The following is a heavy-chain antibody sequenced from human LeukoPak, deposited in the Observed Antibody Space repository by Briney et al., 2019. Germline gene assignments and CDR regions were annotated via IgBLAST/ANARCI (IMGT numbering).Heavy chain of an antibody. CDR1: GGTFSSYA. J-gene: IGHJ4*02. V-gene: IGHV1-69*13. Sequence: SVKVSCKASGGTFSSYAISWVRQAPGQGLEWMGGIIPIFGTANYAQKFQGRVTITADESTSTAYMELSSLRSEDTAVYYCAGRPMRDHPYYSDYWGQGTLVTVSS. CDR3: AGRPMRDHPYYSDY. D-gene: IGHD1-14*01. CDR2: IIPIFGTA.